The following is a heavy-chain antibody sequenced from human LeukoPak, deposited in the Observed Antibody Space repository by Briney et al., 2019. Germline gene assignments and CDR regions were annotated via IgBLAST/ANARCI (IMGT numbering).Heavy chain of an antibody. J-gene: IGHJ4*02. CDR3: ARDRDGEYSYGYSDY. V-gene: IGHV3-74*01. Sequence: PGGSLRLSCAASGFTFSSYWMHWVRQAPGKGLVWVSRINSDGSSTSYADSVKGRFTISRDNAKNTLYLQMNSLRAEDTAVYYCARDRDGEYSYGYSDYWGQGTLVTVSS. CDR2: INSDGSST. CDR1: GFTFSSYW. D-gene: IGHD5-18*01.